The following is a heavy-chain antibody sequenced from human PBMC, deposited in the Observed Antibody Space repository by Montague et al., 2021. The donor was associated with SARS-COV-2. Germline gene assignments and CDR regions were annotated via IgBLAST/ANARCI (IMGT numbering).Heavy chain of an antibody. Sequence: TLSLTCTVSGGSISSGGYYWSWIRQHPGKGLEWIGYIYYSGSTYYNPSLKSRVTISVDTSKNQFSLKLSSVTAADTAVYYCARLTAGYCSGGSCYVWTGFDYWGQGTLVTVSS. CDR1: GGSISSGGYY. CDR2: IYYSGST. J-gene: IGHJ4*02. CDR3: ARLTAGYCSGGSCYVWTGFDY. V-gene: IGHV4-31*03. D-gene: IGHD2-15*01.